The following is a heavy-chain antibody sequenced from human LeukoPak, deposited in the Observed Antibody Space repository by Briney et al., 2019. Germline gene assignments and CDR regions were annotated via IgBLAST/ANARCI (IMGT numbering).Heavy chain of an antibody. CDR1: GGSISSGSYY. D-gene: IGHD1-1*01. J-gene: IGHJ4*02. CDR3: ARDRGAGTNRYWNAYFDY. V-gene: IGHV4-61*02. Sequence: SETLSLTCTVSGGSISSGSYYWSWIRQPAGKGLEWIGRIYTSGSTNYNPSLKSRVTISVDTSKNQFSLKLSSVTAADTAVYYCARDRGAGTNRYWNAYFDYWGQGTLATVSS. CDR2: IYTSGST.